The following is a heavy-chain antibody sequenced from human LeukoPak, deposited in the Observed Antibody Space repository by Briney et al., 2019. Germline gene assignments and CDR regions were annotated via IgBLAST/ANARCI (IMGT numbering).Heavy chain of an antibody. J-gene: IGHJ6*02. CDR1: GYTFTSYG. CDR3: ARAGSSIVGVPAALNYYYYYGMDV. D-gene: IGHD2-2*01. Sequence: GASVKVSCKASGYTFTSYGISWVRQAPGQRLEWMGWISAYNGNTKYAQKLQGRVTMTTDTSTSTAYMELRSLRSDDTAVYYCARAGSSIVGVPAALNYYYYYGMDVWGQGTTVTVSS. CDR2: ISAYNGNT. V-gene: IGHV1-18*01.